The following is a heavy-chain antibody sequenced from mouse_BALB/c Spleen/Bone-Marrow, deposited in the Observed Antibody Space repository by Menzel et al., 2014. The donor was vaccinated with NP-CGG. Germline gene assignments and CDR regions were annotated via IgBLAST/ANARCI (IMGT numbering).Heavy chain of an antibody. CDR1: GFNIXDTY. V-gene: IGHV14-3*02. J-gene: IGHJ2*01. D-gene: IGHD2-10*02. CDR3: VRYLYGNYFDY. CDR2: IVPANGNT. Sequence: VQLKESGAELVKPGASVKLSCTASGFNIXDTYMHRVKQRPEQGLEWIGRIVPANGNTKYDPKFQGKATITADTSSNTAYLQLTSLTSEDTAIYYCVRYLYGNYFDYWGQGTTLTVSS.